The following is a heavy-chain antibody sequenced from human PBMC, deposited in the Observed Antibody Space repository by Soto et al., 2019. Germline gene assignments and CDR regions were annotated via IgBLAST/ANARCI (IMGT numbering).Heavy chain of an antibody. CDR2: ISAYNGNT. V-gene: IGHV1-18*01. Sequence: GASVKVSCKASGYTFTSYGISWVRQAPGQGLEWMGWISAYNGNTNYAQKLQGRVTMTTDTSTSTAYMELRSLRSDDTAVYYCARDLGDPLRLGELSLTQIGYWGQGTLVTVSS. J-gene: IGHJ4*02. CDR1: GYTFTSYG. D-gene: IGHD3-16*02. CDR3: ARDLGDPLRLGELSLTQIGY.